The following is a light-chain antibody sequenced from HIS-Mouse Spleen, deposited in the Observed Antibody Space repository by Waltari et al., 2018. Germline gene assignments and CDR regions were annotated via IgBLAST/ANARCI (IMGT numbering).Light chain of an antibody. Sequence: EIVLTQSPGTLSLSPGERATLSCRASQSVSSSYLAWYQPKPGQAPRLLIYGASSRATGIPDRFSGSGSGTDFTLTISRLEPEDFAVYYCQQYGSSPPRITFGPGTKVDIK. CDR2: GAS. J-gene: IGKJ3*01. CDR1: QSVSSSY. CDR3: QQYGSSPPRIT. V-gene: IGKV3-20*01.